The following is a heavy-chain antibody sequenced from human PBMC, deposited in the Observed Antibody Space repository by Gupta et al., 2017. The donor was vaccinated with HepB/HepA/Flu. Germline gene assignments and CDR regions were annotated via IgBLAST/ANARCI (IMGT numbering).Heavy chain of an antibody. CDR1: GASISSYY. CDR2: IYYSGST. Sequence: QVQLQESGPGLVKPSETLSLTCTVSGASISSYYWSWIRQPPGKGLEWIGYIYYSGSTNYNPSLKSRVTISVDTSKNQFSLKLSSVTAADTAVYYCARLQYGSGGSCYSGDPWYFDYWGQGTLVTVSS. V-gene: IGHV4-59*08. D-gene: IGHD2-15*01. J-gene: IGHJ4*02. CDR3: ARLQYGSGGSCYSGDPWYFDY.